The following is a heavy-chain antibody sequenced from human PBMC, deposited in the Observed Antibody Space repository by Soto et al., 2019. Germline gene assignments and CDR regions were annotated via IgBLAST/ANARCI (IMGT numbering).Heavy chain of an antibody. J-gene: IGHJ6*02. V-gene: IGHV4-59*01. D-gene: IGHD3-3*01. CDR2: IYYSGST. CDR3: ARVGGFGVVIRRYYYYGMDV. CDR1: GVSISSYY. Sequence: PSETLSLTCTVSGVSISSYYWSWIRQPQGKGLEWIGYIYYSGSTNYNPSLKSRVTISVDTSKNQFSLKLSSVTAADTAVYYCARVGGFGVVIRRYYYYGMDVWGQGTTVTVSS.